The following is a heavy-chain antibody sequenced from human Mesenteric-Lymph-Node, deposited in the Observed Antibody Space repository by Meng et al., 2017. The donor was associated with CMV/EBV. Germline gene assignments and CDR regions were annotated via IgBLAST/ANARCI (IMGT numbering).Heavy chain of an antibody. CDR1: GYTFTSYY. D-gene: IGHD2-2*01. Sequence: ASVKVSCKASGYTFTSYYMHWVRQAPGQGLEWMGIINPSGGSTSYAQKFQGRVTMTRDTSTSTVYMELSSLRSEDTAVYYCARELSSTSWLVRNWFDPWGQGTLVTRLL. CDR3: ARELSSTSWLVRNWFDP. J-gene: IGHJ5*02. V-gene: IGHV1-46*01. CDR2: INPSGGST.